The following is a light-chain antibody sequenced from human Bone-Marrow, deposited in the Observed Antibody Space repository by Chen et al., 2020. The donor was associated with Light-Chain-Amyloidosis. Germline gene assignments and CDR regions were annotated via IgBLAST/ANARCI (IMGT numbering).Light chain of an antibody. CDR2: DDS. Sequence: SYVLTQPSSVSVAPGQTATIACGGNNIGSTSVHWYQQPPGQAPLLVVYDDSDPPSGIPERFSGSNEVNTATLTLSRVSAGDDAVYYCQVWDRCSDRPVFGGGTKLTVL. J-gene: IGLJ3*02. V-gene: IGLV3-21*02. CDR3: QVWDRCSDRPV. CDR1: NIGSTS.